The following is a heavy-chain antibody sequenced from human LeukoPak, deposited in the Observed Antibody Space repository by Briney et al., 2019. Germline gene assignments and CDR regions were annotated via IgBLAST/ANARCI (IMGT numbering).Heavy chain of an antibody. D-gene: IGHD6-13*01. V-gene: IGHV1-69*04. Sequence: SVKVSCKASGGTFSSYAISWVRQAPGQGLEWMGRIIPILGIANYAQKFQGRATITADKSTSTAYMELSSLRSEDTAVYYCARVTDSRIAAAGTWGQGTLVTVSS. CDR1: GGTFSSYA. J-gene: IGHJ4*02. CDR2: IIPILGIA. CDR3: ARVTDSRIAAAGT.